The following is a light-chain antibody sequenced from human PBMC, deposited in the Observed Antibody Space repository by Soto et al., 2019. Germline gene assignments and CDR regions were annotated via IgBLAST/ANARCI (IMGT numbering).Light chain of an antibody. CDR3: SSFAGNNNLV. Sequence: QSALTQPPSASGSPGQSVTISCTGTSSDVGGYNYVSWYQQHPGKAPKLMISEVSKRPSGVPDRFSGSKSGNTASLTVSGLQAEEEADYYCSSFAGNNNLVFGGGTKLTV. CDR1: SSDVGGYNY. CDR2: EVS. J-gene: IGLJ2*01. V-gene: IGLV2-8*01.